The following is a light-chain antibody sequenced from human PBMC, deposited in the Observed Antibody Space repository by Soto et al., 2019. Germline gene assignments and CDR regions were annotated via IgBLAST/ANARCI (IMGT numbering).Light chain of an antibody. CDR1: SSNIGTNY. CDR3: AVWDDSLSGVV. Sequence: QSVLTQPPSASGTPGQTVTISSSGSSSNIGTNYVFWYQQLPGTAPKLLIYGNNQRPSGVPDRFSGSRSGTSASLAISGLRPEDEADYYCAVWDDSLSGVVFGGGTKPTVL. J-gene: IGLJ3*02. V-gene: IGLV1-47*01. CDR2: GNN.